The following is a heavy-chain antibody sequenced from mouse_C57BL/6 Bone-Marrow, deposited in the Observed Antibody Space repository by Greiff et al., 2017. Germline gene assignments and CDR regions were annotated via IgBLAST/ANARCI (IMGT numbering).Heavy chain of an antibody. V-gene: IGHV5-2*03. Sequence: DVKLVESGGGLVQPGESLKLSCESNEYEFPSHDMSWVRKTPEKRLELVAAINSDGGSTYYPDTMERRFIISRNNTKKTLYLQMSSLRSEDTALYYCARRAMITTLFDYWGQGTTLTVSS. J-gene: IGHJ2*01. CDR2: INSDGGST. CDR1: EYEFPSHD. D-gene: IGHD2-1*01. CDR3: ARRAMITTLFDY.